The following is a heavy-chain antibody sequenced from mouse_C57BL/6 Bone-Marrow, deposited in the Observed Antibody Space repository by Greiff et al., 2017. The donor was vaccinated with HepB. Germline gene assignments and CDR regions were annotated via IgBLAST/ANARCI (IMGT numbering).Heavy chain of an antibody. D-gene: IGHD1-1*01. CDR2: IRLKSDNYAT. CDR3: TGRGYYGSSYGWYFDV. CDR1: GFTFSNYW. J-gene: IGHJ1*03. Sequence: EVHLVESGGGLVQPGGSMKLSCVASGFTFSNYWMNWVRQSPEKGLEWVAQIRLKSDNYATHYAESVKGRFTISRDDSKSSVYLQMNNLRAEDTGIYYCTGRGYYGSSYGWYFDVWGTGTTVTVSS. V-gene: IGHV6-3*01.